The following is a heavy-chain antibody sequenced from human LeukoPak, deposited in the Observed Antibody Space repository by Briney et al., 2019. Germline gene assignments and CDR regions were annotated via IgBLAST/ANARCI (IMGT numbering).Heavy chain of an antibody. J-gene: IGHJ6*04. D-gene: IGHD2-2*01. V-gene: IGHV3-30*04. CDR1: GFTFSSYA. CDR3: ARGGGRYCSSTSCYDGMDV. CDR2: ISYDGSNK. Sequence: GGSLRLSCAASGFTFSSYAMHWVRQAPGKGLEWVAVISYDGSNKYYADSVKGRFTISRDNSKNTLYLQMNSLRAENTAVYYCARGGGRYCSSTSCYDGMDVWGKGTTVTVSS.